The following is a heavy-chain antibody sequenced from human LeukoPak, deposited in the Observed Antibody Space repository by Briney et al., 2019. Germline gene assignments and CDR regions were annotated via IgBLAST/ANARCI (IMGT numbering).Heavy chain of an antibody. J-gene: IGHJ6*03. CDR3: ARDGIGYYDYIWGSVNYMDV. V-gene: IGHV1-69*04. Sequence: SVKVSCKSSGGTFSSYAISWVRQAPGQGLAWMGRIIPILGIANNAQKFQGRVTITADKSTSTAYMELSSLRSEDTAVYYCARDGIGYYDYIWGSVNYMDVWGKGTTVTVSS. CDR2: IIPILGIA. CDR1: GGTFSSYA. D-gene: IGHD3-16*01.